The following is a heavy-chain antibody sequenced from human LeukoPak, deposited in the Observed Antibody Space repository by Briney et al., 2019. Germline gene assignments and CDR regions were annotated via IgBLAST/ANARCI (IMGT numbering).Heavy chain of an antibody. J-gene: IGHJ4*02. CDR2: IRYDESNK. CDR1: GFTFTTYG. CDR3: AKLPATRYCSSTSCPEDY. D-gene: IGHD2-2*01. Sequence: PGGSLGLSCVASGFTFTTYGMHWVRQAPGKGLEWVAFIRYDESNKYYADSVKGRFTISRDNSKNTLYLQMNSLRAEDTAVYYCAKLPATRYCSSTSCPEDYWGQGTLVTVSS. V-gene: IGHV3-30*02.